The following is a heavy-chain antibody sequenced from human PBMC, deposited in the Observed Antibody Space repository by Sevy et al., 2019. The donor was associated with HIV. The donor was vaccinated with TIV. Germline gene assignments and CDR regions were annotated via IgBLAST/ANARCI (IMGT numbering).Heavy chain of an antibody. D-gene: IGHD3-10*01. V-gene: IGHV3-21*01. Sequence: GGSLRLSCVDSGFTFSTYSMNWVRQAPGKGLQWVSSISSASSYIYYADSVKVRFTISRDNAKKSLYLQMNNLRAEDTAVYYCARDRDGSGSSGGYGMDVWGQGTTVTVSS. J-gene: IGHJ6*02. CDR1: GFTFSTYS. CDR3: ARDRDGSGSSGGYGMDV. CDR2: ISSASSYI.